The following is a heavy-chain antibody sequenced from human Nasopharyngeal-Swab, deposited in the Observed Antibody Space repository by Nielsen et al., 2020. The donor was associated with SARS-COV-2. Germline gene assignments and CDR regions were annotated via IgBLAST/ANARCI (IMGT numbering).Heavy chain of an antibody. CDR3: ARVVPAALGGMDV. V-gene: IGHV1-69*13. CDR1: GGTFSSYA. D-gene: IGHD2-2*01. Sequence: SVKVSCKASGGTFSSYAISWVRQAPGQGLEWMGGIIPIFGTANYTQKFQGRVTITADESTSTAYMELSSLRSEDTAVYYCARVVPAALGGMDVWGQGTTVTVSS. CDR2: IIPIFGTA. J-gene: IGHJ6*02.